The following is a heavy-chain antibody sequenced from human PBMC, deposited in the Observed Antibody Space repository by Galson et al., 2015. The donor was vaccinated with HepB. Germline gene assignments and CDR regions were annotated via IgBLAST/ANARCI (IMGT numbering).Heavy chain of an antibody. Sequence: SLRLSCAASGFTFSSYAMHWVRQAPGKGLEWVAVISYDGSNKYYADSVKGRFTISRDNSKNTLYLQMNSLRAEDTAVYYCARELDYDSSGFDYWGQGTLVTVSS. D-gene: IGHD3-22*01. J-gene: IGHJ4*02. CDR2: ISYDGSNK. V-gene: IGHV3-30-3*01. CDR1: GFTFSSYA. CDR3: ARELDYDSSGFDY.